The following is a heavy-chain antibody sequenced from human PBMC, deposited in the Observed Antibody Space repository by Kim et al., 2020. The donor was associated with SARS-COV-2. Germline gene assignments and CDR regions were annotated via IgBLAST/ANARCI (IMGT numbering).Heavy chain of an antibody. J-gene: IGHJ4*02. CDR3: ARVALRHYYGSEIFDY. Sequence: FQGRVTITREPSASTAYMELSSLRSEDTAVYYCARVALRHYYGSEIFDYWGQGTLVTVSS. V-gene: IGHV1-3*01. D-gene: IGHD3-10*01.